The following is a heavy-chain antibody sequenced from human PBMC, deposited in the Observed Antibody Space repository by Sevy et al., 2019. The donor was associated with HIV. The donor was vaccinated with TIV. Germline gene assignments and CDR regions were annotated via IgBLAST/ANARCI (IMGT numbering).Heavy chain of an antibody. J-gene: IGHJ3*01. D-gene: IGHD3-16*01. CDR2: ITPFFGST. CDR3: ARDRDITFGGGDAFDV. CDR1: GGTFDTYS. V-gene: IGHV1-69*13. Sequence: ASVKVSCKASGGTFDTYSISWLRQAPGQGLEWMGGITPFFGSTNYAQKFQGRVTITADASTSKAYMDLSGLRPEDSAVYFCARDRDITFGGGDAFDVWGQGTMVTVSS.